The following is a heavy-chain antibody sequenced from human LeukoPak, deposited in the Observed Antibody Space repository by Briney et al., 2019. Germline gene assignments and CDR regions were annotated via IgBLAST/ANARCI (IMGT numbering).Heavy chain of an antibody. J-gene: IGHJ4*02. CDR3: ARFYYDILTGYDYHFDS. V-gene: IGHV1-18*01. CDR2: ISAYKGNT. CDR1: GHTFTSYG. Sequence: GASVKVSCKASGHTFTSYGISWVRQAPGQGLEWMGWISAYKGNTNYAQKLQGRVTMTTDTPTSTAYMELRSLRSDDTAVYYCARFYYDILTGYDYHFDSWGQGTLVTVSS. D-gene: IGHD3-9*01.